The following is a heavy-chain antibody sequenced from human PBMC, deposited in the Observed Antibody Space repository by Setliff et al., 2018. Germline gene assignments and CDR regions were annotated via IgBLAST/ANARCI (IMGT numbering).Heavy chain of an antibody. CDR3: AKDMAGGFPYYFDY. CDR2: TRYDGSNK. V-gene: IGHV3-30*02. CDR1: GFTFSDYY. J-gene: IGHJ4*02. Sequence: GGSLRLSCAASGFTFSDYYMSWIRQAPGKGLEWVAFTRYDGSNKYYADSVKGRFTISRDNSKNTLYLQMSSLRAEDTAVYYCAKDMAGGFPYYFDYWGQGTLVTVSS. D-gene: IGHD3-10*01.